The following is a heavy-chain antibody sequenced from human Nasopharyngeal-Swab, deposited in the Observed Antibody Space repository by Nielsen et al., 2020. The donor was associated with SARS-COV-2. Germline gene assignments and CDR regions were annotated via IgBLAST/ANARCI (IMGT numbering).Heavy chain of an antibody. CDR2: INHSGSN. CDR3: ARGGTYYDYVWGSYRYRLNSDGYYFDY. Sequence: SETLSLTCAAYGWSFSGYYWSWVRQPPGKGLEWIGEINHSGSNNYNPSLMSRATITVDTSKNQFSLKLSSVTAADTAVYYCARGGTYYDYVWGSYRYRLNSDGYYFDYWGQGTLVTVSS. CDR1: GWSFSGYY. D-gene: IGHD3-16*02. V-gene: IGHV4-34*01. J-gene: IGHJ4*02.